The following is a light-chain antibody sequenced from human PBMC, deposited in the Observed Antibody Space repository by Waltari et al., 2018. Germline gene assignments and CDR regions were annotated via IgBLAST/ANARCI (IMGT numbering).Light chain of an antibody. J-gene: IGLJ3*02. Sequence: QSALTQPASVSGSPGQSITIPCTGTSSYVGGYNYVSWYQHHPAKAPKLMIYEVTNRPSGISNRFSGSKSGNTASLTISGLQADDEADYHCSSYAGSSTWVFGGGTKVTVL. CDR2: EVT. CDR3: SSYAGSSTWV. V-gene: IGLV2-14*01. CDR1: SSYVGGYNY.